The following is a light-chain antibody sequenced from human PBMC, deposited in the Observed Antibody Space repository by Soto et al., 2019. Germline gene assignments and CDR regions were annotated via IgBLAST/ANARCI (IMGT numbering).Light chain of an antibody. CDR1: QSVSNY. Sequence: EIVLTQSPATLSLSPGERATLSCRASQSVSNYLAWYQQQPGQAPRLLIYDASTRATCIPARFSGSGSGTDFTLTISGLEPEDFAVSYCQPRWTFGPGTRLDFK. CDR2: DAS. CDR3: QPRWT. J-gene: IGKJ3*01. V-gene: IGKV3-11*01.